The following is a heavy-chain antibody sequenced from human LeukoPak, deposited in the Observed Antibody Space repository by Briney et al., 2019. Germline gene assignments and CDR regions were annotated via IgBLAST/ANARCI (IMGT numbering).Heavy chain of an antibody. V-gene: IGHV3-48*02. Sequence: PGGSLRLSCAASGFTFNGYSMNWVRQVPGKGLEWISYITSSSGTIYYADSVKGRFTISRDNSKNSLFLQMKSLRNEDTALYYCAKVGYYDSGDTTGYFDFWGQGSLVTVSS. CDR2: ITSSSGTI. D-gene: IGHD3-3*01. CDR3: AKVGYYDSGDTTGYFDF. CDR1: GFTFNGYS. J-gene: IGHJ4*02.